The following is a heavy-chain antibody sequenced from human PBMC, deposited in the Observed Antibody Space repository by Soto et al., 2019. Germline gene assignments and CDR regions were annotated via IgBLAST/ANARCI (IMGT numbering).Heavy chain of an antibody. CDR2: VYSSGSA. D-gene: IGHD2-2*01. J-gene: IGHJ6*02. Sequence: PSETLSLTCTVSNGSISNFYWNWIRHPAGKRLEWIGRVYSSGSASYNPSLRSRVTMSVDTSKNQFSLKLSSVTAADTAVYYCARDIVVVPAAMSPSDYYYGMDVWGQGTTVTVSS. CDR3: ARDIVVVPAAMSPSDYYYGMDV. V-gene: IGHV4-4*07. CDR1: NGSISNFY.